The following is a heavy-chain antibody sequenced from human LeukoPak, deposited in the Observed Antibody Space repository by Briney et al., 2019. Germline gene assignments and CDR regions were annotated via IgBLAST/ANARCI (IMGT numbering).Heavy chain of an antibody. CDR2: IYYSGST. V-gene: IGHV4-31*03. CDR1: GGSISSGGYY. J-gene: IGHJ2*01. Sequence: SETLSLTCTVSGGSISSGGYYWSWIRQHPGKGLEWIGYIYYSGSTYYNPSLKSRVTISVDTSKNQFSLKLSSVTAADTAVYYCARDWGSGWYWYFDLWGRGTLVTVSS. D-gene: IGHD6-19*01. CDR3: ARDWGSGWYWYFDL.